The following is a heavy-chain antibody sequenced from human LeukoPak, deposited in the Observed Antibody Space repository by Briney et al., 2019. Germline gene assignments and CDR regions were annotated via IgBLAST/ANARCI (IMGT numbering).Heavy chain of an antibody. CDR3: ASGPSQHNIVGATGKDY. V-gene: IGHV4-34*01. CDR1: GGFFSGYY. D-gene: IGHD1-26*01. CDR2: INHSGST. Sequence: PSETLSLTCAVYGGFFSGYYGSWIRQPPGKGLEWIGEINHSGSTNYNPSLKSRVTISADTSKNQFSLKLSSVTAADTAVYYCASGPSQHNIVGATGKDYWGQGTLVTASS. J-gene: IGHJ4*02.